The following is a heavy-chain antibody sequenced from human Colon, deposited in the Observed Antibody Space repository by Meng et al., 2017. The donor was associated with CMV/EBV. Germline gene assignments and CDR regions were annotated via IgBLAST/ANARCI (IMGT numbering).Heavy chain of an antibody. V-gene: IGHV3-33*06. J-gene: IGHJ4*02. Sequence: LSCAASGFTFSSYGIHWVRQAPGKGLEWVAVIWYDGNNKYYADSVKGRFTISRDNSKNTLYLQMNDLRAEDTAVYYCAKMSSGWDMDYWGQGTLVTVSS. D-gene: IGHD6-19*01. CDR2: IWYDGNNK. CDR1: GFTFSSYG. CDR3: AKMSSGWDMDY.